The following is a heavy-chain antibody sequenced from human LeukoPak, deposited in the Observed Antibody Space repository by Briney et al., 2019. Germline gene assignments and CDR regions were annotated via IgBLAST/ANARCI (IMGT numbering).Heavy chain of an antibody. V-gene: IGHV3-7*01. CDR2: IKQDGSEK. D-gene: IGHD4-23*01. CDR1: GFTFSSYW. Sequence: PGGSLRLSCAASGFTFSSYWLSWVRQAPGKGLEWVANIKQDGSEKYYVDSVKGRFTISRDNAKNSLFLQMSSLRAEDTAVYFCARGVPGGVDYFDYWGQGTLVTVSS. J-gene: IGHJ4*02. CDR3: ARGVPGGVDYFDY.